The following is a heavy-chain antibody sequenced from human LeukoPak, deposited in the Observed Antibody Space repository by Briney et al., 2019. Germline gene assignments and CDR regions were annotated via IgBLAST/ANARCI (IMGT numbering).Heavy chain of an antibody. Sequence: GGSLRLSCAASGFTFSAYGMTWVRQAPGKGLGWVSGMSGSGGSTDYADSVKGRFTISRDNSKNTVYLQMNSLRAEDTAVYYCAKDMLWGSLSGGDRGYFDYWGQGTLVTVSS. V-gene: IGHV3-23*01. CDR3: AKDMLWGSLSGGDRGYFDY. CDR2: MSGSGGST. CDR1: GFTFSAYG. J-gene: IGHJ4*02. D-gene: IGHD2-21*02.